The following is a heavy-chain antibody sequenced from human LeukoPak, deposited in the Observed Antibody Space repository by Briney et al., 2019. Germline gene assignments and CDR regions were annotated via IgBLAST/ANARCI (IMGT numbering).Heavy chain of an antibody. CDR2: TYYRSKWFN. Sequence: SQTLSLTCVISGDSVSSKSAAWNWIRQSPSRGLEWLGRTYYRSKWFNDYAVSVKGRITITPDTSKNQCSLQLNSVTPEDTAVYFCARTSGYFDYWGQGTLVTVSS. CDR1: GDSVSSKSAA. J-gene: IGHJ4*02. V-gene: IGHV6-1*01. D-gene: IGHD6-19*01. CDR3: ARTSGYFDY.